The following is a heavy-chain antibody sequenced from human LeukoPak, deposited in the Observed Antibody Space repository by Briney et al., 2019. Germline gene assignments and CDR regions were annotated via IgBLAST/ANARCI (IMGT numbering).Heavy chain of an antibody. V-gene: IGHV3-74*01. CDR2: INTDGSTT. CDR3: ARDRLPVLDNWFDP. D-gene: IGHD5-12*01. J-gene: IGHJ5*02. CDR1: GFTFSNFW. Sequence: GGSLRLSCAASGFTFSNFWMHWVRQAPGKGLVWVSRINTDGSTTYYADSVKGRFTISRDNAENTLYLQMNSLRVEDTAVYYCARDRLPVLDNWFDPWGQGTLVTVSS.